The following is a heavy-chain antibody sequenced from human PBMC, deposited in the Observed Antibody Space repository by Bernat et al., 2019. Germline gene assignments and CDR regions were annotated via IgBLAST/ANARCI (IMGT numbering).Heavy chain of an antibody. CDR1: GFTFSSYS. CDR3: AREAVTGTAQNWFDP. J-gene: IGHJ5*02. Sequence: EVQLVESGGGLVKPGGSLRLSCAASGFTFSSYSMNWVRQAPGKGLEWVSSISSSSSYIYYADSVKGRFTISRDNAKNSLYLKMNSLRAEDTAVYYCAREAVTGTAQNWFDPWGQGTLVTVSS. D-gene: IGHD1/OR15-1a*01. V-gene: IGHV3-21*01. CDR2: ISSSSSYI.